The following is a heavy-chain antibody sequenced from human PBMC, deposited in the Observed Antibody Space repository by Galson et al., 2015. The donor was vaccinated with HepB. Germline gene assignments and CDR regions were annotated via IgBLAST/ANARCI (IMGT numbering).Heavy chain of an antibody. J-gene: IGHJ6*02. CDR2: ISFDGFNK. CDR1: GFTFSSYA. V-gene: IGHV3-30*04. D-gene: IGHD3-10*01. CDR3: AKVQTSLWFGELNYYYGMDV. Sequence: SLRLSCAGSGFTFSSYAMHWVRQAPGKGLEWVAVISFDGFNKYYADSVKGRFPISRDNSKNTLYLQMNSLRAEDTAVYYCAKVQTSLWFGELNYYYGMDVWGQGTTVTVS.